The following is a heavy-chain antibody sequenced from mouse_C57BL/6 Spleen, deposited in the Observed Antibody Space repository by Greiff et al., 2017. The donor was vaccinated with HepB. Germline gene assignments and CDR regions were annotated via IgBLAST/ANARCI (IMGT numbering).Heavy chain of an antibody. CDR2: IDPSDSYT. D-gene: IGHD2-5*01. CDR3: ARGYSNYLYYFDY. V-gene: IGHV1-50*01. J-gene: IGHJ2*01. Sequence: QVQLQQPGAELVKPGASVKLSCKASGYTFTSYWMQWVKQRPGQGLEWIGEIDPSDSYTNYTKKFKGKATLTVDTSTSPAYMRLSSLTSEDSAVYYCARGYSNYLYYFDYWGQGTTLTVSS. CDR1: GYTFTSYW.